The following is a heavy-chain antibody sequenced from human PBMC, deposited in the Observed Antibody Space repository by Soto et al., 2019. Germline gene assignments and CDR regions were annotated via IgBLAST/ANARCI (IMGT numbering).Heavy chain of an antibody. CDR3: ARNFPPGQLWHAYYYYYGMDF. Sequence: APVKVSCKGSGGTFSSYAISWGRQAPGQGPEWVGGVIPIFCTANYAQKFQGRVTITPDKTPSTTQKELSTLSSEDTAVYDCARNFPPGQLWHAYYYYYGMDFWGQGTTVTVSS. V-gene: IGHV1-69*06. CDR1: GGTFSSYA. CDR2: VIPIFCTA. D-gene: IGHD5-18*01. J-gene: IGHJ6*02.